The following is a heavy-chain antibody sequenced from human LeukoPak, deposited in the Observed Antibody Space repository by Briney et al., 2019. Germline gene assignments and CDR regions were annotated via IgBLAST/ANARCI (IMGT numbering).Heavy chain of an antibody. J-gene: IGHJ5*02. CDR1: GGSMTNYY. CDR3: ARDNQYNSGWSFDP. V-gene: IGHV4-59*01. CDR2: IYYNGNT. Sequence: PSETLSLTCTVSGGSMTNYYWSWMRRPPGKGLEWIGSIYYNGNTNYNPSVKSRVTISIDPSKKQFYLRLSSVTAADTALYFCARDNQYNSGWSFDPWGQGILVTVSS. D-gene: IGHD6-19*01.